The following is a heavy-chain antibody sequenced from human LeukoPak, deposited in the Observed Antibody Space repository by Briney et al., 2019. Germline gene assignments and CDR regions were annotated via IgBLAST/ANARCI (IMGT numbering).Heavy chain of an antibody. J-gene: IGHJ5*02. D-gene: IGHD6-13*01. Sequence: PGRSLRLSCAASGFTFSSYWMHWVRQAPGKGLVWVSRISSDGSTTTYADSVKGRFTISRDNAKNTLYLQMNSLRAEDTAVYYCARRRAAAGLGNWFDPWGQGTLVTVSS. V-gene: IGHV3-74*01. CDR3: ARRRAAAGLGNWFDP. CDR1: GFTFSSYW. CDR2: ISSDGSTT.